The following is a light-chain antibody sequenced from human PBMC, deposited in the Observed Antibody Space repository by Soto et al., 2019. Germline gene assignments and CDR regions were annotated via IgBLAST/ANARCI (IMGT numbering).Light chain of an antibody. CDR3: QQYGRSPT. V-gene: IGKV3-20*01. J-gene: IGKJ1*01. Sequence: TVLTQSPDTLSLSAGERATLSCRASQSVSSNYLAWYQQKLGQAPRLLIYDASRRATGIPDRFSGSGSGTDFTLTISRLEPEDFVVYYCQQYGRSPTFGQGTKVDIK. CDR1: QSVSSNY. CDR2: DAS.